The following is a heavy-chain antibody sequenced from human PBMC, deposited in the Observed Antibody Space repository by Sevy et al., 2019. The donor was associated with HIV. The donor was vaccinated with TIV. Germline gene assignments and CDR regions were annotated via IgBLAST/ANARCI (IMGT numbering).Heavy chain of an antibody. D-gene: IGHD7-27*01. CDR1: GDSFSSYF. CDR3: ARSNWVTATNGFSKSYYFDY. J-gene: IGHJ4*02. V-gene: IGHV4-4*07. CDR2: INTSGST. Sequence: SETPSLTCTVSGDSFSSYFWAWIRQPAGKGLEWIGRINTSGSTNYNPSLKSRVTMSVDTSKSQLSLKVTSLTAADTAIYFCARSNWVTATNGFSKSYYFDYWGQGSLVTVSS.